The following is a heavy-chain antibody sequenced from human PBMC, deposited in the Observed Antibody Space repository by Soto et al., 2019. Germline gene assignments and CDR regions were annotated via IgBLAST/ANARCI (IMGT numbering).Heavy chain of an antibody. D-gene: IGHD3-22*01. J-gene: IGHJ4*02. CDR3: VRDYNDGTGRFDY. Sequence: QVQLVESGGGVVQPGRSLRLSCAVSGLTFSRYAMHWVRQAPGKGLEWVASISYNGNFEDYADSVKGRFTISRDNSKNTLYLQMNSLRAEDTAVYYCVRDYNDGTGRFDYWGQGTLVTVSS. V-gene: IGHV3-30-3*01. CDR1: GLTFSRYA. CDR2: ISYNGNFE.